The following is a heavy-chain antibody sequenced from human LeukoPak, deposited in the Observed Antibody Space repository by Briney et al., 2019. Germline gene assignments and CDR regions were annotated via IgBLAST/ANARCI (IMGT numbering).Heavy chain of an antibody. D-gene: IGHD3-10*01. J-gene: IGHJ4*02. Sequence: GRSLRLSCAASGFTFSSYAMHWVRQAPGKGLEWVAVISYDGSNKYYADSVKGRFTISRDNSKNTLYLQMNSLRAEDTAVYYCAKDPRKWFGDTGYYFDYWGQGTLVTVSS. CDR3: AKDPRKWFGDTGYYFDY. CDR1: GFTFSSYA. V-gene: IGHV3-30*04. CDR2: ISYDGSNK.